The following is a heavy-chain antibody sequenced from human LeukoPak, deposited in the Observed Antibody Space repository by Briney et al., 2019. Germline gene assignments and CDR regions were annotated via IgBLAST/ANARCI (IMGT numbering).Heavy chain of an antibody. V-gene: IGHV5-51*01. CDR1: GYSFTTYW. J-gene: IGHJ4*02. CDR2: IYPGDSDT. CDR3: ARSRGYDSEYHLDS. D-gene: IGHD5-12*01. Sequence: GESLKISCKGSGYSFTTYWIGWVRQMPGKGLEWVGIIYPGDSDTRYGPSFRGQVTISADKSISTAYLQWSSLKASDTAMYYCARSRGYDSEYHLDSWGQGTLVTVSS.